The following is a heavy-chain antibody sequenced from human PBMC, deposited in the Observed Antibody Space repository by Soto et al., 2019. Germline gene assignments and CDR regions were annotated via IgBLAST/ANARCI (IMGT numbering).Heavy chain of an antibody. Sequence: SETLSLTCAVSGGSISSGGYSWSWIRQPPGKGLEWIGYIYHSGSTYYNPSLKSRVTISVDTSKNQFSLKLSSVTAADTAVYYCARDIAVAGPRTLFDYWGQGTLVTVSS. V-gene: IGHV4-30-2*01. D-gene: IGHD6-19*01. CDR2: IYHSGST. CDR1: GGSISSGGYS. CDR3: ARDIAVAGPRTLFDY. J-gene: IGHJ4*02.